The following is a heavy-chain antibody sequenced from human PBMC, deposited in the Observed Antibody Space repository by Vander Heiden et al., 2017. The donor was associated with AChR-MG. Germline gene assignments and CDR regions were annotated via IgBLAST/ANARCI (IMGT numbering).Heavy chain of an antibody. J-gene: IGHJ6*03. CDR1: GGSISSSSYY. V-gene: IGHV4-39*01. CDR2: IYDSGST. D-gene: IGHD2-2*01. CDR3: ARHGGDIVAVPAASYYYYYYMDV. Sequence: QLQLQESGPGLVKPSETLSLTCTVSGGSISSSSYYWGWIRQPPGKGLEWIGSIYDSGSTYYNPSLKSRVTISVDTSKNQFSLKLSSVTAADTAVYYCARHGGDIVAVPAASYYYYYYMDVWGKGTTVTVSS.